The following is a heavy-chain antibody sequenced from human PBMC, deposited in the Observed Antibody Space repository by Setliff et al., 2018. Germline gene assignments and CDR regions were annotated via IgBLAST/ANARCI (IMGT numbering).Heavy chain of an antibody. CDR2: INAGSGNT. CDR3: AREPHLRYCSGGSCYSLLMDV. D-gene: IGHD2-15*01. J-gene: IGHJ6*02. Sequence: ASVKVSCKASGYTFTSYAMHWVRQAPGQRLEWMGWINAGSGNTKYSQKFQGRVTITRDTSASTAYMELSSLRSEDTAVYYCAREPHLRYCSGGSCYSLLMDVWGQGTTVTVSS. CDR1: GYTFTSYA. V-gene: IGHV1-3*01.